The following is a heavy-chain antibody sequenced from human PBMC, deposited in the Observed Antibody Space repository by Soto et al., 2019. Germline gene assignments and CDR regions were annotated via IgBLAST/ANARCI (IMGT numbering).Heavy chain of an antibody. V-gene: IGHV3-23*01. J-gene: IGHJ4*02. D-gene: IGHD6-19*01. Sequence: EVQLLESGGGLGQPGGSLRLSCAASGLTFSSYAMNWVRQAPGKGLEWVSGISGSGGTTYYADSVKGRFTISRDNSKNTLYLQMKSLRGEDPAVYYCAKETSNSGCFDYWGQGTLVTVSS. CDR1: GLTFSSYA. CDR3: AKETSNSGCFDY. CDR2: ISGSGGTT.